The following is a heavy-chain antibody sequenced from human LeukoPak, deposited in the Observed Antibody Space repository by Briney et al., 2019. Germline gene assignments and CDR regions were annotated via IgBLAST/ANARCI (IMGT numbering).Heavy chain of an antibody. Sequence: GGSLRLSCAASGFTFSSYAMSWVRQAPGKGLEWVSAISGSGGSTYHADSVKGRFTISRDNSKNTLYLQMNSLRAEDTAVYYCANSVDGSGQGYYYYGMDVWGQGTTVTVSS. CDR2: ISGSGGST. D-gene: IGHD3-10*01. V-gene: IGHV3-23*01. CDR1: GFTFSSYA. CDR3: ANSVDGSGQGYYYYGMDV. J-gene: IGHJ6*02.